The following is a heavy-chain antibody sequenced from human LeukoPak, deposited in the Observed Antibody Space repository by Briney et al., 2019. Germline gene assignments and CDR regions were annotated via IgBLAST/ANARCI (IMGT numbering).Heavy chain of an antibody. CDR2: INPNSCGT. V-gene: IGHV1-2*02. D-gene: IGHD3-16*01. CDR1: GYSFTSHY. CDR3: ARDRGISREFDP. J-gene: IGHJ5*02. Sequence: ASVRVSCKASGYSFTSHYMHWVRQAPGQGLEWMGWINPNSCGTNYAQKFQGRVTMTRDTSISTAYMELSRLRSDDTAVYYCARDRGISREFDPWGQGTLVTVSS.